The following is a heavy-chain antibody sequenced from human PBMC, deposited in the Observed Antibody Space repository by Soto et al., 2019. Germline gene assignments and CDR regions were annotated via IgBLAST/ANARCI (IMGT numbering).Heavy chain of an antibody. CDR1: GGSISSGDYY. V-gene: IGHV4-30-4*01. CDR3: AREYCSGGSCGANWFDP. CDR2: IYYSGST. Sequence: PSETLSLTCTVSGGSISSGDYYWSWIRQPPGKGREWIGYIYYSGSTYYNPSLKSRVTISVGTSKSQFSLKLSSVTAADTAVYYCAREYCSGGSCGANWFDPWGQGTLVTVSS. J-gene: IGHJ5*02. D-gene: IGHD2-15*01.